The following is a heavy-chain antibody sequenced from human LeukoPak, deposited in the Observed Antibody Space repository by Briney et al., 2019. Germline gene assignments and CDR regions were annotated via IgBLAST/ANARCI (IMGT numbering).Heavy chain of an antibody. CDR3: AGGAYLTIFGY. V-gene: IGHV4-59*01. D-gene: IGHD3-3*01. Sequence: SETLSLTCAVYGGSFSGYYWSWIRQPPGKGLEWIGYIYYSGSTNYNPSLKSRVTISVDTSKNQFSLKLSSVTAADTAVYYCAGGAYLTIFGYWGQGPLVTVSS. J-gene: IGHJ4*02. CDR2: IYYSGST. CDR1: GGSFSGYY.